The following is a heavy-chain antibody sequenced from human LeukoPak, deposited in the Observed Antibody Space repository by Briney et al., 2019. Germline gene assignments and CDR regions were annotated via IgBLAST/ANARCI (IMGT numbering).Heavy chain of an antibody. Sequence: PGGSLRLSCAASGFTFSSYAMSWVRQAPGKGLEWVSAISGSGGSTYYADSVKGRFTISRGNSKNTLYLQMNSLRAEDTAVYYCAKGGYGDYDDYYYGMDVWGKGTTVTVSS. D-gene: IGHD4-17*01. CDR3: AKGGYGDYDDYYYGMDV. CDR1: GFTFSSYA. CDR2: ISGSGGST. V-gene: IGHV3-23*01. J-gene: IGHJ6*04.